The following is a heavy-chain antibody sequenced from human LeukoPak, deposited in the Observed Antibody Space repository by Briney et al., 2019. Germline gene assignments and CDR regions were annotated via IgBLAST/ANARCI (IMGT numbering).Heavy chain of an antibody. J-gene: IGHJ4*02. Sequence: PGRSLRLSCTASGFTFGDYAMSWFRQAPGKGLEWVGFIRSKAYGGTTEYAASVKGRFTISRDDSKSIAYLQMNSLKTEDTAVYYCTRDDSSSWYLLSRWWGQGTLVTVSS. D-gene: IGHD6-13*01. CDR1: GFTFGDYA. V-gene: IGHV3-49*03. CDR2: IRSKAYGGTT. CDR3: TRDDSSSWYLLSRW.